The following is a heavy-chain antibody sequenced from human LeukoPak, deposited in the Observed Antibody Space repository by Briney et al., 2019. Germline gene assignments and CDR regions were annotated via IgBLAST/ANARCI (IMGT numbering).Heavy chain of an antibody. J-gene: IGHJ4*02. D-gene: IGHD6-19*01. Sequence: KSSETLSLTCTVSVGSISSHYWSWIRQPPGKGLEWIGYIYYSGSTNSNPSLKNRVTISIDTSKNQFSLKLTSVTAADTAVYYCARDLSHSGWYQEGYWGQGTLVTVSS. V-gene: IGHV4-59*11. CDR3: ARDLSHSGWYQEGY. CDR1: VGSISSHY. CDR2: IYYSGST.